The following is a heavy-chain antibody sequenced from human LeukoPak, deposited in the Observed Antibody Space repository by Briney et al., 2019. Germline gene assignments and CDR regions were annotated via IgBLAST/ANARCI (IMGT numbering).Heavy chain of an antibody. V-gene: IGHV4-59*01. Sequence: SETLSLTCTVSGGSFSSSYWSWIRQHPGEGMEWLGYISYSGSATYNSSLKGRLPISVATPKTQFFLDLSSVTAADTAVYYCARAPESFRSGYYAGGYYYFDLWGRGALVTVSS. CDR1: GGSFSSSY. J-gene: IGHJ2*01. CDR3: ARAPESFRSGYYAGGYYYFDL. D-gene: IGHD3-22*01. CDR2: ISYSGSA.